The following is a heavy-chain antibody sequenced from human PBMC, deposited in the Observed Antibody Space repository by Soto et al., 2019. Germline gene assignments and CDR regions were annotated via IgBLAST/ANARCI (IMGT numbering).Heavy chain of an antibody. V-gene: IGHV3-73*01. Sequence: GGSLRLSCAASGFTLSGSAMHWVRQASGKGLEWVGRIRSKANSYATAYAASVKGRFTISRDDSKNTAYLQMNSLKTEDTAVYYCTSLTTVVTAFDIWGQGTMVTVSS. CDR1: GFTLSGSA. D-gene: IGHD4-17*01. CDR3: TSLTTVVTAFDI. J-gene: IGHJ3*02. CDR2: IRSKANSYAT.